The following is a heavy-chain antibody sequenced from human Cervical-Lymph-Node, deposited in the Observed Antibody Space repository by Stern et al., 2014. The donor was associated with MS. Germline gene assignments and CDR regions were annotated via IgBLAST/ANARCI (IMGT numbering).Heavy chain of an antibody. Sequence: QLQLKESGPGLVKPSETLSLTCTVSGASISGSRYYWGWIRQPPGKGRESILSIFYSVGTSYTPSLKLLVPISVDTSGTQSSRTLSSVTASDTAVYFCARPSRGVIRWGQGTLVTVSS. D-gene: IGHD3-10*01. CDR1: GASISGSRYY. V-gene: IGHV4-39*01. J-gene: IGHJ4*02. CDR2: IFYSVGT. CDR3: ARPSRGVIR.